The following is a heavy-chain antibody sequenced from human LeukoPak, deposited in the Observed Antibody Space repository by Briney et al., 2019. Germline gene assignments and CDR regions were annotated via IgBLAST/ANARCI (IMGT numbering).Heavy chain of an antibody. J-gene: IGHJ4*02. CDR3: TRGAGTGWRFDS. V-gene: IGHV3-53*01. CDR1: GFTVSSNY. CDR2: IYSGGST. D-gene: IGHD6-19*01. Sequence: GGSLRLSCAASGFTVSSNYMSWVRQAPGKGLEWVSVIYSGGSTYYADSVKGRFTISRDNAKNSLYLQMNSLKADDTAAYYCTRGAGTGWRFDSWGQGTLVTVSS.